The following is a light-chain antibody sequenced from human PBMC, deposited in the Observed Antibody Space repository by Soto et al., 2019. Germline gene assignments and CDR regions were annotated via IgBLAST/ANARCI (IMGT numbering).Light chain of an antibody. J-gene: IGLJ3*02. Sequence: QSVLTQPASVSGSPGQSITISCTGTSSDVGGYNYVSWYQQHPGKAPKRMIYDVTNRPSGVSNRFSGSKSGNTASLTISGLQAEDEADYYCSSSTSSSTPLVFGGGTEVTVL. CDR3: SSSTSSSTPLV. CDR1: SSDVGGYNY. V-gene: IGLV2-14*01. CDR2: DVT.